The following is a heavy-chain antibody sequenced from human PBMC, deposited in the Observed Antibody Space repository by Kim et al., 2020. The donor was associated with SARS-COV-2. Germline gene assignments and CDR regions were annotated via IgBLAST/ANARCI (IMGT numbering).Heavy chain of an antibody. V-gene: IGHV3-21*01. D-gene: IGHD3-10*01. CDR1: GFTFSSYS. J-gene: IGHJ4*02. CDR2: ISSSSSYI. CDR3: ARPMVRGAAGAFDY. Sequence: GGSLRLSCAASGFTFSSYSMNWVRQAPGKGLEWVSSISSSSSYIYYADSVKGRFTISRDNAKNSLYLQMNSLRAEDTAVYYCARPMVRGAAGAFDYWGQGTLVTVSS.